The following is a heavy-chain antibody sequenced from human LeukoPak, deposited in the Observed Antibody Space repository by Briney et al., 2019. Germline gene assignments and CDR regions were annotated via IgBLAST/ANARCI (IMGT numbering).Heavy chain of an antibody. CDR3: ARDSAAGTWFDP. Sequence: SETLSLTCTVSGGSISGYYWNWIRQPPGKGLEWIGYIYYSGSTNYNPSLKSRVTISVDTSKNQFSLKLSSVTAADTAVYYCARDSAAGTWFDPWGQGTLVTVSS. D-gene: IGHD6-13*01. V-gene: IGHV4-59*01. CDR2: IYYSGST. J-gene: IGHJ5*02. CDR1: GGSISGYY.